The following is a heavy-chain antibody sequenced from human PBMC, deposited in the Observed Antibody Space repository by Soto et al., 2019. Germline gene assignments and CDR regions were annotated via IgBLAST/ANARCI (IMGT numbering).Heavy chain of an antibody. CDR1: GGSISSYY. V-gene: IGHV4-59*08. D-gene: IGHD6-6*01. CDR3: ARQWRPMDAFDI. J-gene: IGHJ3*02. CDR2: IYYSGST. Sequence: SETLSLTCTVSGGSISSYYWSWIRQPPGKGLEWIGYIYYSGSTNYNPSLKSRVTISVDTSKNQFSLKLSSVTAADTAVYYCARQWRPMDAFDIWGQGTMVTVSS.